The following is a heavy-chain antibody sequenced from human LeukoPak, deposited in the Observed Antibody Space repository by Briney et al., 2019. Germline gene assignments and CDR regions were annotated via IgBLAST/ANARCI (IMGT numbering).Heavy chain of an antibody. CDR1: GGTFSSYA. D-gene: IGHD2-2*01. CDR2: IIPIFGTA. J-gene: IGHJ5*02. CDR3: ARCWNCSSTSCYSDWFDP. V-gene: IGHV1-69*01. Sequence: ASVKGSCKASGGTFSSYAISWVRQAPGQGLEWMGGIIPIFGTANYAQKFQRRVTIAADESTSTAYMELRRLRSENTAVYDCARCWNCSSTSCYSDWFDPWGQGTLVTVSS.